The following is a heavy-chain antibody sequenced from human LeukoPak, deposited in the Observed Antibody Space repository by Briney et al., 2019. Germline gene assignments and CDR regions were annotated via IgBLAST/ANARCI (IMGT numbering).Heavy chain of an antibody. D-gene: IGHD6-19*01. CDR2: TYYRSKWYN. V-gene: IGHV6-1*01. J-gene: IGHJ3*02. Sequence: SQTLSLTCAISGDSVSSKSAAWNWIRQSPSRGLEWLGRTYYRSKWYNDYAVSVKSRITINPDTSKNQFSLQLNSVTPEDTAVYYCARARDRYSSGWTDAFDIWGQGTMVTVSS. CDR3: ARARDRYSSGWTDAFDI. CDR1: GDSVSSKSAA.